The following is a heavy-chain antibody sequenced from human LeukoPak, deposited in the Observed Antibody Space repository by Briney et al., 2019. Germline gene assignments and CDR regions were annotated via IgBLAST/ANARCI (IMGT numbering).Heavy chain of an antibody. V-gene: IGHV6-1*01. CDR3: AAKASYFDS. J-gene: IGHJ4*02. CDR2: TYYRSKWYN. CDR1: GDSVSSNSAT. D-gene: IGHD2-15*01. Sequence: SQTLSLTCALSGDSVSSNSATWNWIRQSPSRGLEWLGRTYYRSKWYNDYAFSVKSRITINPDTSKNQFSLQLDSVTPEDTAIYYCAAKASYFDSWGQGILVTVSS.